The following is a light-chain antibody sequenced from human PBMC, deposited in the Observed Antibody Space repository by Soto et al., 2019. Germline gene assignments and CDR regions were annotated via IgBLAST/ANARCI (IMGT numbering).Light chain of an antibody. CDR3: AAWDCRGNSVV. CDR2: TND. Sequence: QSVLTQPPSVSGTPGQSITISCSGSSSNIGTYTLNWYQHLPGTAPKLLYSTNDQRPSGVGDRFSGSKSGTSASLAISGLQSQDEDDSYYAAWDCRGNSVVFGGGTKLTVL. CDR1: SSNIGTYT. V-gene: IGLV1-44*01. J-gene: IGLJ2*01.